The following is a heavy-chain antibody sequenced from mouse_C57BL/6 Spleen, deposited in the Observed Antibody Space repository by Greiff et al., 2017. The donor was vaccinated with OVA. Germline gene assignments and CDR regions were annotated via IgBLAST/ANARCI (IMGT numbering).Heavy chain of an antibody. Sequence: VQLQQSGPELVKPGASVKISCKASGYAFSSSWMNWVKQRPGQGLEWIGRIYPGDGDTNYNGKFKGKATLTADKSSSTAYMQLSSLTSEDSAVYFSARGATIGGYWYFDVWGTGTTVTVSS. CDR2: IYPGDGDT. CDR3: ARGATIGGYWYFDV. V-gene: IGHV1-82*01. CDR1: GYAFSSSW. J-gene: IGHJ1*03. D-gene: IGHD2-14*01.